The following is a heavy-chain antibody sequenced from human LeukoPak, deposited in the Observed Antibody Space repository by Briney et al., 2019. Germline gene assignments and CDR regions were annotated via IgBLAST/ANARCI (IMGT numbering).Heavy chain of an antibody. CDR2: IYHSGRT. Sequence: PSETLSLTCTVSGGSISSTNYYWGWIRQPPGKGLEWIGEIYHSGRTNYNPSLKSRVTISVDKSKNQFSLKLSSVTAADTAVYYCARESGRSFDYWGQGTLVTVSS. J-gene: IGHJ4*02. CDR1: GGSISSTNYY. CDR3: ARESGRSFDY. V-gene: IGHV4-39*07.